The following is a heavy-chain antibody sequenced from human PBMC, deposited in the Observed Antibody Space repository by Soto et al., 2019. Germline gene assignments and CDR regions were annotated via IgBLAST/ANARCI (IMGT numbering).Heavy chain of an antibody. CDR3: ARAHYGGNSDAFDI. V-gene: IGHV1-8*01. J-gene: IGHJ3*02. CDR1: GYTFTSYD. D-gene: IGHD4-17*01. CDR2: MNPNSGNT. Sequence: ASVKVSCKASGYTFTSYDINWVRQATGQGLEWMGWMNPNSGNTGYAQKFQGRVTMTRNTSISTAYMELSSLRSEDTAVYYCARAHYGGNSDAFDIWGQGTTVTVSS.